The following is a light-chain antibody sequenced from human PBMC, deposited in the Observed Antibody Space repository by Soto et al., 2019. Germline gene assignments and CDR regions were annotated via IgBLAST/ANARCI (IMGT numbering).Light chain of an antibody. Sequence: QSVLTQPPSVSGAPGQRVTISCTGSSSNIGAGFDVHWYQQLPGTAPKVLIYGNTNRPSGVPDRFSASKSGTSASLAITGLQAEDEADYYCCSYAGSTTYVFGTGTKLTVL. CDR3: CSYAGSTTYV. J-gene: IGLJ1*01. CDR1: SSNIGAGFD. CDR2: GNT. V-gene: IGLV1-40*01.